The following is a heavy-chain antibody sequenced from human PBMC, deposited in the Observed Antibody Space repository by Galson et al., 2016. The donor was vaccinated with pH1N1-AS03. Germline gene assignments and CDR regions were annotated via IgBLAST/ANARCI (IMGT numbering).Heavy chain of an antibody. CDR2: ISGYNINA. CDR1: GYKFTSYG. J-gene: IGHJ6*02. Sequence: SVKVSCKASGYKFTSYGVSWVRQAPGQGLEWMGWISGYNINAKYAGKFQGRVTLTTDKSTSTAYMELRSLTSDDTAVYFCARDGDIVIVPSAIDYYGMDVWGQGTTVTVSS. CDR3: ARDGDIVIVPSAIDYYGMDV. V-gene: IGHV1-18*01. D-gene: IGHD2-2*01.